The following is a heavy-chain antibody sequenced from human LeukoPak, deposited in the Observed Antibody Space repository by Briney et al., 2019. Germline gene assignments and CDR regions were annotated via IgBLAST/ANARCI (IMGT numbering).Heavy chain of an antibody. CDR1: GFTFSSDA. D-gene: IGHD3-10*01. Sequence: GGSLRLSCAASGFTFSSDAMSGVRQAPGRGLEWVSAISGSGGSTYYADSVKGRFTISRDNSKNTLYLQMNSLRAEDTAVYYCAMAGSGSYYNNPEFDYWGQGTLVTVFS. CDR3: AMAGSGSYYNNPEFDY. J-gene: IGHJ4*02. V-gene: IGHV3-23*01. CDR2: ISGSGGST.